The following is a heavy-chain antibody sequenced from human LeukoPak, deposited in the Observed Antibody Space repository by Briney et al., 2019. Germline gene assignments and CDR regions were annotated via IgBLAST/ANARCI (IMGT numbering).Heavy chain of an antibody. CDR1: GVSIRSGTFY. CDR2: MHYNGRT. V-gene: IGHV4-39*01. J-gene: IGHJ6*03. D-gene: IGHD5-12*01. CDR3: ARTSHVEGYSGYVNYYYYYYMDV. Sequence: PSETLSLTCTVSGVSIRSGTFYWAWIRQPPGKGLEWIATMHYNGRTYNNPSLRSRVTISMDTSKNEFSLKLSSVTAADTAVYYCARTSHVEGYSGYVNYYYYYYMDVWGKGTTVTISS.